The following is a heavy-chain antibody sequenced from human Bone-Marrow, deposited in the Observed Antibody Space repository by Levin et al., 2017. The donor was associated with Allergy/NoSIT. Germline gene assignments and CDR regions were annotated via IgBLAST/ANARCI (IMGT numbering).Heavy chain of an antibody. Sequence: PSETLSLTCTVSGGSVSSGSYYWSWIRQPPGKGLEWIGYIYYSGSTNYNPSLKSRVTISVDTSKNQFSLKLSSVTAADTAVYYCARESLSYDFWSGYYGAGAFDSWGQGTMVTVSS. CDR3: ARESLSYDFWSGYYGAGAFDS. CDR2: IYYSGST. CDR1: GGSVSSGSYY. J-gene: IGHJ3*02. V-gene: IGHV4-61*01. D-gene: IGHD3-3*01.